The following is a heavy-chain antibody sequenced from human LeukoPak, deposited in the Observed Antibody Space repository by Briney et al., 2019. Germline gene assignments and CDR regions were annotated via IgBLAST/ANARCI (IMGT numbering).Heavy chain of an antibody. V-gene: IGHV3-7*01. CDR3: ARDGYYYGSGSYYFGY. CDR2: IKQDGSEK. J-gene: IGHJ4*02. Sequence: GGSLRLSCAASGFTFSSYWMSWVRQAPGKGLEWVANIKQDGSEKYYVDFVKGRFTISRDNAKNSLYLQMNSLRAEDTAVYYCARDGYYYGSGSYYFGYWGQGTLVTVSS. D-gene: IGHD3-10*01. CDR1: GFTFSSYW.